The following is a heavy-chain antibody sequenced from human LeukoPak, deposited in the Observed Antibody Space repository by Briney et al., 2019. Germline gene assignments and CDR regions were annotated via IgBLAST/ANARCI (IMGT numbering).Heavy chain of an antibody. J-gene: IGHJ4*02. D-gene: IGHD2-2*01. V-gene: IGHV1-18*01. CDR3: AGVSQLLAFDY. Sequence: ASVKVSCKASGYTFTSYGISWVRQAPGQGLEWMGWISAYNGNTNYAQKLQGRVTMTRDTSISTAYMELSRLRSDDTAVYYCAGVSQLLAFDYWGQGTLVTVSS. CDR2: ISAYNGNT. CDR1: GYTFTSYG.